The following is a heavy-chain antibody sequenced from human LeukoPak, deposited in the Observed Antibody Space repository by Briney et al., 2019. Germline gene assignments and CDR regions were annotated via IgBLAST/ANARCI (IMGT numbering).Heavy chain of an antibody. CDR3: SVYNWNDNWFDP. J-gene: IGHJ5*02. CDR1: GGTFSSYT. CDR2: IIPILGIA. Sequence: SVKVSCKASGGTFSSYTISWVRQAPGQGLEWMGRIIPILGIANYAQKFQGRITLTADTSTNTAYLELRSLRSDDTAVYYCSVYNWNDNWFDPWGQGTLVTVSS. D-gene: IGHD1-1*01. V-gene: IGHV1-69*02.